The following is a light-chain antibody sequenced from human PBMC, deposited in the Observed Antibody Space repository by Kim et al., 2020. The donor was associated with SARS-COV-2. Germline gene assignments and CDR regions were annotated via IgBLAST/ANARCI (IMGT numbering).Light chain of an antibody. CDR2: RAS. V-gene: IGKV1-5*03. CDR3: QQYNNYSPRWT. J-gene: IGKJ1*01. CDR1: QSISYW. Sequence: DIQMTQSPSTLSASVGDRVTISCRASQSISYWLAWYQQKPGKAPKLLIYRASALKSGVPSRFSGSGSGTEFTLTISGLQPDDFATYYCQQYNNYSPRWTFGQGTKVDIK.